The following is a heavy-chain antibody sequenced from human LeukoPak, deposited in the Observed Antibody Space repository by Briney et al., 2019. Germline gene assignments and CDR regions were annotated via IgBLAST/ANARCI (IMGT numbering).Heavy chain of an antibody. V-gene: IGHV1-2*02. CDR2: INPNSGGT. CDR3: ATSPYYDILTGYKELDY. D-gene: IGHD3-9*01. Sequence: ASVKVSCKASGYTFTSYGISWVRQAPGQGLEWMGWINPNSGGTNYAQKFQGRVTMTRDTSISTAYMELSRLRSDDTAVYYCATSPYYDILTGYKELDYWGQGTLVTVSS. CDR1: GYTFTSYG. J-gene: IGHJ4*02.